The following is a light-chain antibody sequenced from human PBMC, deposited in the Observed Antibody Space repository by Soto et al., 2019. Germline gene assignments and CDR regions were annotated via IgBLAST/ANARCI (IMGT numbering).Light chain of an antibody. J-gene: IGKJ5*01. CDR2: GAS. CDR1: KRHSQSVSSSY. V-gene: IGKV3D-7*01. Sequence: MTQSPSPLSASVGDRVAITCRSSKRHSQSVSSSYLSWYQPKHGQAPRLLIYGASTRATGIPARFSGSGSGTDCTLTISSLQPEDFATYYCQQSYSTPITFGQGTRLEI. CDR3: QQSYSTPIT.